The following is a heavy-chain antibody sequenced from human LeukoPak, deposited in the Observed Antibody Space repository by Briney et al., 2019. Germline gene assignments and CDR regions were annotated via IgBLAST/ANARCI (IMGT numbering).Heavy chain of an antibody. J-gene: IGHJ4*02. D-gene: IGHD4/OR15-4a*01. CDR2: ISYNSGSI. Sequence: GGSLRLSCAASGFTFDDYAMHWVRQSPGKGLEWVSSISYNSGSIDYADSVKGRFTISRDNSKNTLYLQMNSLRAEDTAVYYCARRAGAYSHPYDYWGQGTLVTVSS. CDR1: GFTFDDYA. V-gene: IGHV3-9*01. CDR3: ARRAGAYSHPYDY.